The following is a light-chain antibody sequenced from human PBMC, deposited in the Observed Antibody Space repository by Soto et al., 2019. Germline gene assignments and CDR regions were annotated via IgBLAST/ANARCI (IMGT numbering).Light chain of an antibody. V-gene: IGLV2-14*01. CDR3: HAYTRSSTYV. CDR2: EVN. Sequence: QSALTQPASVSGSPGQSITISCTGTSSDVGGYNYVSWYQQHPGKAPKLMIYEVNYRPSGVSNRFSGSKSGNTASLTISGLLPEDEADYYCHAYTRSSTYVFGRGTKVTVL. J-gene: IGLJ1*01. CDR1: SSDVGGYNY.